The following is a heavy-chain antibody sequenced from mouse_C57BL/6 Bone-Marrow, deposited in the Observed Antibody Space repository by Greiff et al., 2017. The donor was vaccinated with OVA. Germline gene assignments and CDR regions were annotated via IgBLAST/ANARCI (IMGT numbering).Heavy chain of an antibody. CDR3: ARGNYGRN. CDR1: GYTFTSYY. J-gene: IGHJ2*01. D-gene: IGHD2-1*01. CDR2: ISPGNGDT. V-gene: IGHV1-12*01. Sequence: QVQLQQSGAELVRPGASVKMSCKASGYTFTSYYMHWVKQTPRQGLAWIGAISPGNGDTSYTQKFKGKATLTVDKSSSTAYMQLSSLTSEDSAVYFCARGNYGRNWGQGTTLTVSS.